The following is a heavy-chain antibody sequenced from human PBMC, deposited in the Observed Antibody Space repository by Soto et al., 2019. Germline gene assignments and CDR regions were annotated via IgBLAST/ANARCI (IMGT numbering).Heavy chain of an antibody. CDR3: ASGAADVVAYHY. J-gene: IGHJ4*02. CDR2: ISAYNGNT. V-gene: IGHV1-18*01. Sequence: ASVKVSCKASGYTFTSYGISWVRQAPGQGLEWMGWISAYNGNTNYAQKLQGRVTMTTDTSTSTAYMELRSLRSDDTAVYYCASGAADVVAYHYWGQGALVTVSS. D-gene: IGHD6-13*01. CDR1: GYTFTSYG.